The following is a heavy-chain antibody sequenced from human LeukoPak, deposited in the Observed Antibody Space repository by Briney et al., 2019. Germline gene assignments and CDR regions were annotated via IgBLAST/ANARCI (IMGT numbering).Heavy chain of an antibody. J-gene: IGHJ6*02. D-gene: IGHD3-3*01. CDR1: GGSIVSSTNY. V-gene: IGHV4-39*01. CDR3: TRLWSEFYNYGMGV. CDR2: IFYSGKT. Sequence: PSETLSLTCTVFGGSIVSSTNYWAWVRQPPGKGLEWIGSIFYSGKTHYNPSLKSRVTMSVDTSKNEFSLKLTSVTAADTAVYYCTRLWSEFYNYGMGVWGHGTTVTVSS.